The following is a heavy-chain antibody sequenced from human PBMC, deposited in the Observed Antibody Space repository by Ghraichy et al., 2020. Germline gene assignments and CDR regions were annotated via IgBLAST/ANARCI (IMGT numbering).Heavy chain of an antibody. CDR3: ARGVLSGGYYYGLDV. CDR1: GGSISNYY. CDR2: IYTSGRTT. J-gene: IGHJ6*02. D-gene: IGHD7-27*01. Sequence: LTCSVSGGSISNYYWSWIRQPPGKGLEWIGYIYTSGRTTDYNPSLKSRVTISVDTSKNQNQFSLKLSSVTAADTAIYYCARGVLSGGYYYGLDVWGQGTTVTVSS. V-gene: IGHV4-4*09.